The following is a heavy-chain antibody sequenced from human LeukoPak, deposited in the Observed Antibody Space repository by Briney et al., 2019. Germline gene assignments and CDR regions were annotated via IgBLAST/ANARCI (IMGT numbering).Heavy chain of an antibody. Sequence: GGSLRLSCEASGFAFSRFYISWVRQAPGKGLEWVANINEDGSVKDYVDSVKGRFTISRDNAKNSLYLQMSSLRAEDTAVYYCARGGHRQKEFWGQGTLVTVSS. J-gene: IGHJ4*02. D-gene: IGHD3-10*01. CDR2: INEDGSVK. CDR3: ARGGHRQKEF. V-gene: IGHV3-7*01. CDR1: GFAFSRFY.